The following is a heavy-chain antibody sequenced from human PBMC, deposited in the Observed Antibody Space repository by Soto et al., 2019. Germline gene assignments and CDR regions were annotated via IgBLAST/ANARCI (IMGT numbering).Heavy chain of an antibody. CDR3: ARGRKGAARRPSGYFDY. CDR1: GGSFSGYY. Sequence: QVQLQQRGAGLLKPSETLSLTCAVYGGSFSGYYWSWIRQPPGKGLEWIGEINHSGSTNYNPSLKSRVTISVDTSKNQFSLKLSSVTAADTAVYYCARGRKGAARRPSGYFDYWGQGTLVTVSS. CDR2: INHSGST. D-gene: IGHD6-6*01. V-gene: IGHV4-34*01. J-gene: IGHJ4*02.